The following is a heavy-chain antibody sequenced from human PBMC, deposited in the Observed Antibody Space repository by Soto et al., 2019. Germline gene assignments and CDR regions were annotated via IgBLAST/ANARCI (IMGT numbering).Heavy chain of an antibody. CDR2: ISYDGSNK. D-gene: IGHD1-26*01. Sequence: QVQLVESGGGVVQPGRSLRLSCAASGFTFSSYGMHWVRQAPGKGLEWVAGISYDGSNKYYADSVKGRFTISRDNSKNTLYLHMNSLRAEDTAVYYCAKDGSGSYGPLYYGMAVWGQGTTVTVSS. CDR3: AKDGSGSYGPLYYGMAV. V-gene: IGHV3-30*18. CDR1: GFTFSSYG. J-gene: IGHJ6*02.